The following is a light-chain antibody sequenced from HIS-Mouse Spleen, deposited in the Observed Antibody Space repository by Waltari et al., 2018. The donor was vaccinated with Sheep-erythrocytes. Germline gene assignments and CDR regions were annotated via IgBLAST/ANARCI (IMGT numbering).Light chain of an antibody. Sequence: QSALTQPASVSGSPGQSITISCTGTSSDVGSYNLVSLYQQHPGKAPKLMIYEGSKRPSGVSNRVAGSKAGNTASLTISGLQAEDEADYYCCSYAGSSTPWVFGGGTKLTVL. J-gene: IGLJ3*02. CDR1: SSDVGSYNL. CDR2: EGS. CDR3: CSYAGSSTPWV. V-gene: IGLV2-23*01.